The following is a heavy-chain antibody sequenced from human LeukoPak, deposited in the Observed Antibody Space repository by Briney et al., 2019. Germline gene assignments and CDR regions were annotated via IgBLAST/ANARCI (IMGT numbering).Heavy chain of an antibody. V-gene: IGHV3-23*01. CDR1: GFTFSSYA. D-gene: IGHD3-10*01. J-gene: IGHJ6*02. CDR2: ISGSGGST. Sequence: PGGSLRLSCAASGFTFSSYAMSWVRQAPGKGLEWVSAISGSGGSTYYADSVKGRFTISRDNSKNTLYLQMNSLRAEDTAVYYCAKSGGLSGSGRLAMDVWGQGTTVTVSS. CDR3: AKSGGLSGSGRLAMDV.